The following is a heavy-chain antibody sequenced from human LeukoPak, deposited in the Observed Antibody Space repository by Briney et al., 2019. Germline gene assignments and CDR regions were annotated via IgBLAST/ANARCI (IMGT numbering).Heavy chain of an antibody. CDR3: ARDRKRFDP. Sequence: PGGSLRLSCAASGFTFSDYYMSWIRQAPGKGLEWVSYISSGSTIYYADSVKGRFTISRDNAKNSLYLQMNSLRAEDTAVYYCARDRKRFDPWGQGTLVTVSS. CDR2: ISSGSTI. J-gene: IGHJ5*02. CDR1: GFTFSDYY. V-gene: IGHV3-11*01.